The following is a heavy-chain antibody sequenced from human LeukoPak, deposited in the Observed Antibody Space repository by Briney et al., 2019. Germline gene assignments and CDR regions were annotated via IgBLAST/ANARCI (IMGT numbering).Heavy chain of an antibody. CDR3: ARGGTTVVYYYYYMDV. D-gene: IGHD4-23*01. CDR1: GGTFSSYT. Sequence: ASVKVSCKASGGTFSSYTISWGRQAPRQGLEWMGRIIPILGIANYAQKFQGRVTITADKSTSTAYMELSSLRSEDTAVYYCARGGTTVVYYYYYMDVWGKGTTVTVSS. V-gene: IGHV1-69*02. J-gene: IGHJ6*03. CDR2: IIPILGIA.